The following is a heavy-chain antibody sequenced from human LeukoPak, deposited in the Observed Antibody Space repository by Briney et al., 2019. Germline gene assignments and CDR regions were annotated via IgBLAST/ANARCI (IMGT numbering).Heavy chain of an antibody. Sequence: GGSLRLSCAASGFRLTNHWMHWVRQAPGKGLVWVSRIRTDGHDTSYADSVKGRFTISRDNAKNTLYLQINSLRDEDTAVYYCARDLVAGSGSLDYWGQGTLVTVSS. CDR1: GFRLTNHW. CDR3: ARDLVAGSGSLDY. J-gene: IGHJ4*02. V-gene: IGHV3-74*01. CDR2: IRTDGHDT. D-gene: IGHD3-10*01.